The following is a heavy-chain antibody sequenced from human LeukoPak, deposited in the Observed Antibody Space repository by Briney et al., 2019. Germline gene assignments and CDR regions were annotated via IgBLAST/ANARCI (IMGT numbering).Heavy chain of an antibody. CDR3: ARSGSGYFDY. Sequence: GGSLRLSCAASGITLSVYWMSWVRQAPGKGLEWVANIKQDGSEKYYRDSVQGRFTISRDNAKNSLYLQMNSLRAEDTALYYCARSGSGYFDYWGQGSLVTVSS. V-gene: IGHV3-7*01. J-gene: IGHJ4*02. CDR1: GITLSVYW. CDR2: IKQDGSEK.